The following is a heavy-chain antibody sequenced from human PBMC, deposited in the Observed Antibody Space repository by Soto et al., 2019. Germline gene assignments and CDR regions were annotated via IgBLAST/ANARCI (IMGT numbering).Heavy chain of an antibody. J-gene: IGHJ6*02. D-gene: IGHD3-22*01. CDR3: ARGGSDYEGSGYYQGHV. V-gene: IGHV1-69*12. CDR1: GGTFSNYG. CDR2: MVPIFGA. Sequence: QVQLVQSGVEVKKPGSSVKVSCKSSGGTFSNYGFSWVRQAPGQGLECMGVMVPIFGAEHSQKFQGRVTITAAESTTTVFMALRGRRSEDTAVYYCARGGSDYEGSGYYQGHVWGQGTTVTVSS.